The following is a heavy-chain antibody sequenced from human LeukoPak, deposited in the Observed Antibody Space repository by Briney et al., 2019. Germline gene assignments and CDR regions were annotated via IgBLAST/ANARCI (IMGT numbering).Heavy chain of an antibody. CDR1: GFTFSGYG. V-gene: IGHV3-33*01. J-gene: IGHJ4*02. CDR2: IWYDGSNK. CDR3: ARAGIYYDSSGHLDY. D-gene: IGHD3-22*01. Sequence: GRSLRLSCAASGFTFSGYGMHWVRQAPGKGLEWVAVIWYDGSNKYYADSVKGRFTISRDNSKNTLYLQMNSLRAEDTAVYYCARAGIYYDSSGHLDYWGQGTLVTVSS.